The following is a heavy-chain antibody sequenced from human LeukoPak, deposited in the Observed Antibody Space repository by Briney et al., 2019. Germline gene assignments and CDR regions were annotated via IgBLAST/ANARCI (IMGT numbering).Heavy chain of an antibody. J-gene: IGHJ4*02. CDR2: ISSSGNSR. CDR3: AKDAGTGFDY. V-gene: IGHV3-48*04. Sequence: GGSLRLSCAASGFILSNYRMNWVRQAPGKGLEWVSYISSSGNSREYADSVKGRFTISRDNARDSLHLQMNSLRVEDTAVYYCAKDAGTGFDYWGQGTLVTVSS. CDR1: GFILSNYR. D-gene: IGHD3-10*01.